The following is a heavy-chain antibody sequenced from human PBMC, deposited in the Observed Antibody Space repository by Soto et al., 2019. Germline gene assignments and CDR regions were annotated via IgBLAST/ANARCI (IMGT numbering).Heavy chain of an antibody. Sequence: QVQLVESGGGVVQPGRSLRLSCAASGFTFSSYGMHWVRQAPGKGLEWVAVISYDGSNKYYADSVKGRFTISRDNAKNTLYLQMNSLRAEDTAVYYCADTHTWEWLLPIDYWGQGTLVTVSS. CDR2: ISYDGSNK. V-gene: IGHV3-30*03. D-gene: IGHD3-3*01. CDR3: ADTHTWEWLLPIDY. CDR1: GFTFSSYG. J-gene: IGHJ4*02.